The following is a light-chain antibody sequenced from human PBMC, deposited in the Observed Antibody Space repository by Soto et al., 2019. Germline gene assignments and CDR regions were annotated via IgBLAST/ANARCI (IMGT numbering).Light chain of an antibody. CDR2: AAS. CDR3: QQSYSTPPFT. CDR1: QSISSY. Sequence: DIQMTQSPSSLSASVGDRVTITCRASQSISSYLNWYQQKPGKAPKLLIYAASSLQSGVPSRFSGSGSGTDCTLTISSLQPEDFATYYCQQSYSTPPFTFGPGTKVDSK. J-gene: IGKJ3*01. V-gene: IGKV1-39*01.